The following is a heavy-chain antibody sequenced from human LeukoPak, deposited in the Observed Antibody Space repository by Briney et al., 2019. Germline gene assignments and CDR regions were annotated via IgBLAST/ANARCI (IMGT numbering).Heavy chain of an antibody. V-gene: IGHV1-2*02. CDR3: ARAGLWDYSDTSGYHNGAFDI. CDR1: GYTFTGYY. Sequence: GASVKVSCKASGYTFTGYYMHWVRQAPGQGLEWMGLINPNIGGTNYAQNFQGRVTMTRDMSISTAYMELSRLRSDDTAVYYCARAGLWDYSDTSGYHNGAFDIWGQGTMVTVSS. CDR2: INPNIGGT. D-gene: IGHD3-22*01. J-gene: IGHJ3*02.